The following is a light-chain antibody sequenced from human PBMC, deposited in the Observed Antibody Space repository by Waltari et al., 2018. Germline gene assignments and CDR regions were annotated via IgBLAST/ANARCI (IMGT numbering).Light chain of an antibody. CDR3: QAWDDSVCG. Sequence: SYELTQPPSVSVTPGQTAKIACSGEELGHKFAYWYQQRPGQSPLLVIYQDLKRPPGIPERFSGSTSGNTTTLNITGAQAIDEADYYCQAWDDSVCGFGGGTRLTVL. V-gene: IGLV3-1*01. J-gene: IGLJ2*01. CDR1: ELGHKF. CDR2: QDL.